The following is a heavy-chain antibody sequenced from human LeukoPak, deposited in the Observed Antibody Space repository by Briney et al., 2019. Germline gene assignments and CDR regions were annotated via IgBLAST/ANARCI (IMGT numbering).Heavy chain of an antibody. CDR2: MNQDGSRK. Sequence: GGSLRLSCVASGFTFSSSWMSWVRQGPGKGPECVTNMNQDGSRKYYVDSVKGRFTISRHNPKNSLFLPMNGLRDEDTAVYYCTRDSQGSGTYSTDQWGQGTLVTVSS. D-gene: IGHD3-10*01. V-gene: IGHV3-7*01. CDR3: TRDSQGSGTYSTDQ. J-gene: IGHJ4*02. CDR1: GFTFSSSW.